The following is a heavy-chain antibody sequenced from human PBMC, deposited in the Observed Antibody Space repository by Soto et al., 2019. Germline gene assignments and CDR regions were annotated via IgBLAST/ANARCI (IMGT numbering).Heavy chain of an antibody. CDR1: GYTFTGYA. Sequence: QVQLVQSGAEVKKPGASVKVSCKASGYTFTGYAMHWVRQAPGQRLEWMGWINAGNGNTKYSQKFQGRVTITRDTSASTAYMALSSLRSEDTAVYYCARGYGGDVGWFDPWGQGTLVTVSS. V-gene: IGHV1-3*01. CDR3: ARGYGGDVGWFDP. J-gene: IGHJ5*02. D-gene: IGHD4-17*01. CDR2: INAGNGNT.